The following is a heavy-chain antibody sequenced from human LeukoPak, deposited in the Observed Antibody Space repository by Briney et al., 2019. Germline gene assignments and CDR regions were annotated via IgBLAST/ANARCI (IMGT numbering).Heavy chain of an antibody. J-gene: IGHJ4*02. CDR3: ASYKIIDYKYFDY. D-gene: IGHD4-11*01. V-gene: IGHV4-39*01. CDR1: GGSISSYY. CDR2: IYYTGST. Sequence: SETLSLTCTVSGGSISSYYWTWIRQPPGKGLEWIGSIYYTGSTYYNPSLIGRVTISLDTSKNQFSLKLSSVTAADRAVYYCASYKIIDYKYFDYWGQGTLVTVSS.